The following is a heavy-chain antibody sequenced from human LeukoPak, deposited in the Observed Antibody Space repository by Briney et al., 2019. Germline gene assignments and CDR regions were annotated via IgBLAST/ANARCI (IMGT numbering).Heavy chain of an antibody. V-gene: IGHV3-9*01. J-gene: IGHJ4*02. CDR2: ISWNSGSI. D-gene: IGHD1-14*01. CDR3: AKGRTGLFDY. CDR1: GFTFDNYA. Sequence: GGSLSLSCAASGFTFDNYAMHWVRQAPGKGLEWVSGISWNSGSIGYADSVKGRFTISRDNAKNSLYLQMNSLRAEDTALYYCAKGRTGLFDYWGQGTLVTVSS.